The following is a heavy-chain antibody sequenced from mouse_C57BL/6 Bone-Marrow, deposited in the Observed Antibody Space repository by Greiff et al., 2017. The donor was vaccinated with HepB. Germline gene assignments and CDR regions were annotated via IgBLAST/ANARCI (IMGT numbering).Heavy chain of an antibody. V-gene: IGHV14-3*01. J-gene: IGHJ2*01. CDR3: ARVTTVVSYFDY. CDR1: GFNIKNTY. Sequence: EVKLVESVAELVRPGASVKLSCTASGFNIKNTYMHWVKQRPEQGLEWIGRIDPANGNTKYAPKFQGKATITADTSSNTAYLQLSSLTSEDTAIYYCARVTTVVSYFDYWGQGTTLTVSS. CDR2: IDPANGNT. D-gene: IGHD1-1*01.